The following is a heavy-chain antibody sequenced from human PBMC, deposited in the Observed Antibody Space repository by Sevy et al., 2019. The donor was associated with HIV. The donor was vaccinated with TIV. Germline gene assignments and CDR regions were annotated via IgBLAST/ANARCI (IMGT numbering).Heavy chain of an antibody. J-gene: IGHJ4*02. D-gene: IGHD6-6*01. Sequence: GESLKISCAASGFTFSDYYMSWIRQAPGKGLEWVSYISSSGSTIYYADSVKGRFTISRDNAKNSLYLQMNSLRVEDTAVYYCARARTARGIDYWGQGTLVTVSS. CDR3: ARARTARGIDY. CDR2: ISSSGSTI. V-gene: IGHV3-11*01. CDR1: GFTFSDYY.